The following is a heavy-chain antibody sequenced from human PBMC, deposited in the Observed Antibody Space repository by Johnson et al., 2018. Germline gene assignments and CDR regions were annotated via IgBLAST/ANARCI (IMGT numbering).Heavy chain of an antibody. V-gene: IGHV3-23*04. CDR2: ISGSGDNT. D-gene: IGHD1-26*01. CDR3: ASPGTYGAWREYNYVMDV. J-gene: IGHJ6*02. Sequence: EVQLVESGGGVVQPGGSLRLSCAASGFTFSSFAMRWVRQAPGKGLEWVSTISGSGDNTYYAESVKGRFTISRDNSKNTLYLQMNSLGAEDTAVYYCASPGTYGAWREYNYVMDVWGQGTTVTVSS. CDR1: GFTFSSFA.